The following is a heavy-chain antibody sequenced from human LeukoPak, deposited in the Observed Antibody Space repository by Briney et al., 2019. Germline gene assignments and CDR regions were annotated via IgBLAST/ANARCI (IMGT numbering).Heavy chain of an antibody. J-gene: IGHJ4*02. CDR1: GFTFSSYA. Sequence: VQPGGSLRLSCAASGFTFSSYAMSWVRQAPGKGLEWASAISGSGGSTYYADSVKGRFTISRDNSKNTLYLQMNSLRAEDTAVYYCAKDLVYYGSGSYYNGNYWGQGTLVTVSS. CDR3: AKDLVYYGSGSYYNGNY. D-gene: IGHD3-10*01. V-gene: IGHV3-23*01. CDR2: ISGSGGST.